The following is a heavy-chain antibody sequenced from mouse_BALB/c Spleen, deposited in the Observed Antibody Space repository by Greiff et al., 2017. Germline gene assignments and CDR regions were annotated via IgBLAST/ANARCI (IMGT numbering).Heavy chain of an antibody. CDR2: ILPGSGST. J-gene: IGHJ4*01. V-gene: IGHV1-9*01. CDR1: GYTFSSYW. D-gene: IGHD2-3*01. CDR3: ARGLLRGAMDY. Sequence: VQLQESGAELMKPGASVKISCKATGYTFSSYWIEWVKQRPGHGLEWIGEILPGSGSTNYNEKFKGKATFTADTSSNTAYMQLSSLTSEDSAVYYCARGLLRGAMDYWGQGTSVTVSS.